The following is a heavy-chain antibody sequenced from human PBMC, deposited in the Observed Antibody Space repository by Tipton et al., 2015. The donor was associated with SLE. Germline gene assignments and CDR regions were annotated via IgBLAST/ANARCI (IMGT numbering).Heavy chain of an antibody. D-gene: IGHD4-23*01. Sequence: TLSLTCTVSGGSISSYYWTWIRQPPGKGLEWIGYIYYSGSTAYNSSLKSRVTISVDTSTDQFSLKLSSVTAADTAVYYCARDNVDFMNGGGYNGMDVWGQGTTVTVSS. V-gene: IGHV4-59*01. CDR3: ARDNVDFMNGGGYNGMDV. CDR2: IYYSGST. J-gene: IGHJ6*02. CDR1: GGSISSYY.